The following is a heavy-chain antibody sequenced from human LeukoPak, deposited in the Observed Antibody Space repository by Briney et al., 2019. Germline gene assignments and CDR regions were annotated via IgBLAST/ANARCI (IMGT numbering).Heavy chain of an antibody. V-gene: IGHV3-74*01. D-gene: IGHD2/OR15-2a*01. Sequence: GGSLRLSCAASGFTFSDTWMHWVRQAPGEGLVWVSRIRSDGSDTRYAESVKGRFTISRDNAKNTLYLRMNSLRAEDTAVYYCARDWFHAIDYWGQGDLVTVSS. J-gene: IGHJ4*02. CDR1: GFTFSDTW. CDR2: IRSDGSDT. CDR3: ARDWFHAIDY.